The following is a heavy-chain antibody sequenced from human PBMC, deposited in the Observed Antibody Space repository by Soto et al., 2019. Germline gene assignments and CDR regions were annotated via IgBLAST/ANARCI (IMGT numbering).Heavy chain of an antibody. Sequence: QVQLQESGPGLLKASETLSLTCSVSGDSVRSGNHFWNWIRQPPGRGLEWLGYMYYTGVTNYNPSLKSRVSMSVDTSKDQFSLNLTSLTAADTAVYYCARGGEPLGYYGLDVWGQGTTVTVSS. CDR3: ARGGEPLGYYGLDV. CDR2: MYYTGVT. CDR1: GDSVRSGNHF. V-gene: IGHV4-61*01. J-gene: IGHJ6*02.